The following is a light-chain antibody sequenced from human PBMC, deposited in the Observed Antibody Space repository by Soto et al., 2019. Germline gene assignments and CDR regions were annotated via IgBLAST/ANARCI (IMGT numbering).Light chain of an antibody. CDR1: QSISSY. J-gene: IGKJ5*01. CDR2: AES. Sequence: DIQMTQSPSSLSSSVGDRVTITCRASQSISSYLNWYQQKPGKAPKLLIYAESSLQSGVPSRFSGSGSGTDFTLTISSLQPEDFATYYCQQSYSSPITFGKGTRLEI. CDR3: QQSYSSPIT. V-gene: IGKV1-39*01.